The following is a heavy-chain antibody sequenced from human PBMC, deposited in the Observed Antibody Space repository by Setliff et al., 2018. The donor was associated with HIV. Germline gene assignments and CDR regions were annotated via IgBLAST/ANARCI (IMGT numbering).Heavy chain of an antibody. Sequence: GGSLRLSCAASGFTFDDYAMHWVRQAPGKGLEWVSGISWNSGSIGYADSVKGRFTISRDNARNSLYLQMNSLKTEDTALYYCTKDTTAGCYDSSGYYYGAYAFDIWGQGTMVTVSS. CDR1: GFTFDDYA. D-gene: IGHD3-22*01. V-gene: IGHV3-9*01. CDR3: TKDTTAGCYDSSGYYYGAYAFDI. J-gene: IGHJ3*02. CDR2: ISWNSGSI.